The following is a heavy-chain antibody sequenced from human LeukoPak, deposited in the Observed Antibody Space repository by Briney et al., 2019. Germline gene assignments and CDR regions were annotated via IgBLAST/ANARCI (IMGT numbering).Heavy chain of an antibody. CDR3: ARGGYDFWSGYLGSWFDP. V-gene: IGHV1-18*01. Sequence: GASVKVSCKASGYTFTSYGISWVRQAPGQGLEWMGWISAYNGNTNYAQKLQGRVTITTDTSTSTAYMELRSLRSDDTAVYYCARGGYDFWSGYLGSWFDPWGQGTLVTVSS. CDR1: GYTFTSYG. CDR2: ISAYNGNT. D-gene: IGHD3-3*01. J-gene: IGHJ5*02.